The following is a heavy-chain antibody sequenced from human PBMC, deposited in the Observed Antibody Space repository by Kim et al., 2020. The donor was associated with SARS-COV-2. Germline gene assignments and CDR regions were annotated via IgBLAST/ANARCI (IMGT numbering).Heavy chain of an antibody. D-gene: IGHD2-15*01. CDR2: INEPGTDK. CDR1: GFRFSDSW. J-gene: IGHJ4*02. Sequence: PGGSLRLSCAVSGFRFSDSWMSWVRQAPGKGLEWVANINEPGTDKYYVDSLEGRFVISRDNAKNSLYLQMNSLRAEDTAVYFCARDPHRGALDYWGQGVL. CDR3: ARDPHRGALDY. V-gene: IGHV3-7*01.